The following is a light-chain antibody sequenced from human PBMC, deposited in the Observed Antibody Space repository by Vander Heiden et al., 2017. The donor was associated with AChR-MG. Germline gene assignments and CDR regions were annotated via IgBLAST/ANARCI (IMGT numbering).Light chain of an antibody. CDR3: MQGLHLRT. CDR1: QSHLHSDGKTY. V-gene: IGKV2-29*02. CDR2: EVS. J-gene: IGKJ1*01. Sequence: DIVMTQTPLSLSVTPGQPASFSCKSSQSHLHSDGKTYLYWYRKKPGQSPQRLIYEVSSRFYGVPDRFSGSGSEIDVTLKISRVEAADVGVNYCMQGLHLRTFDPGTKVEIK.